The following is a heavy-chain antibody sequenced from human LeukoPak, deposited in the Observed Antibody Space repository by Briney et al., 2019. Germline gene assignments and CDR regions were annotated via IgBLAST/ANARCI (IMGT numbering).Heavy chain of an antibody. CDR3: ARDRVSVNTPNCDY. V-gene: IGHV1-2*02. CDR2: INANSGGT. Sequence: ASVKVSWKASGYTFTGYFVHWVRQAPGQGLEWMGWINANSGGTNYAQKFQGRVTMTRDTSISTAYMELNRLRSDDTAVYYCARDRVSVNTPNCDYCGQGTLVTVPS. D-gene: IGHD4-17*01. CDR1: GYTFTGYF. J-gene: IGHJ4*02.